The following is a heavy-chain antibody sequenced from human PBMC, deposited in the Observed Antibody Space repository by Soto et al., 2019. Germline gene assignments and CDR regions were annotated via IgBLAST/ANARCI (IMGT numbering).Heavy chain of an antibody. CDR3: TTSLTSDYSYYYYMDV. V-gene: IGHV3-15*01. J-gene: IGHJ6*03. D-gene: IGHD4-4*01. CDR2: IKSKTDGGTT. Sequence: PGGSLRLSCAASGFTFSNAWMSWVRQAPGKGLEWVGRIKSKTDGGTTDYAAPVKGRFTISRDDSKNTLYLQMNSLKTEDTAVYYCTTSLTSDYSYYYYMDVWGKGTTVTVSS. CDR1: GFTFSNAW.